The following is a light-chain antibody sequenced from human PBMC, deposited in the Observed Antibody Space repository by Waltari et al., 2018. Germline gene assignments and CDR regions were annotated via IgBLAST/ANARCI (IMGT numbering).Light chain of an antibody. Sequence: SYELIQPPSVSVSPGQTASITSSGDTLGDKHPCWYQQKPGQSPVLVIYQDNKRPSGIPERFSGSNAGNTATLTISGTQTMDEADYYCQAWDSDTDVVFGGGTKLTVL. CDR2: QDN. CDR3: QAWDSDTDVV. J-gene: IGLJ2*01. V-gene: IGLV3-1*01. CDR1: TLGDKH.